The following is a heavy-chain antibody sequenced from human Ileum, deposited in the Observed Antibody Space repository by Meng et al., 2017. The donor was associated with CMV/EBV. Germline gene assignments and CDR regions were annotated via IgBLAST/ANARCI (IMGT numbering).Heavy chain of an antibody. CDR3: AGGRRNYDFWSVLGY. CDR2: IIPILGIA. Sequence: SVKVSCKASGGTFSSYAISWVRQAPGQGLEWMGGIIPILGIANYAQKFQGRVTITADKSTSTAYMELSSLRSEDTAVYYCAGGRRNYDFWSVLGYWGQGTLVTVSS. D-gene: IGHD3-3*01. J-gene: IGHJ4*02. V-gene: IGHV1-69*10. CDR1: GGTFSSYA.